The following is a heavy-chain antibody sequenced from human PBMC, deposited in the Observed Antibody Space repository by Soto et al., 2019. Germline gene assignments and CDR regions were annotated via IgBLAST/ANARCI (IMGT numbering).Heavy chain of an antibody. V-gene: IGHV4-31*03. CDR1: GDSISGGASF. D-gene: IGHD2-15*01. Sequence: TLSLTCPVSGDSISGGASFWSWIRQPPGKGLEWIANVYYSGSSYYNPSLKSRLTISVDTTKNQFSLQLKSMTAADTAVYYCAKLSCTRSTCYFPGWFDPWGQGTLVTVYS. J-gene: IGHJ5*02. CDR3: AKLSCTRSTCYFPGWFDP. CDR2: VYYSGSS.